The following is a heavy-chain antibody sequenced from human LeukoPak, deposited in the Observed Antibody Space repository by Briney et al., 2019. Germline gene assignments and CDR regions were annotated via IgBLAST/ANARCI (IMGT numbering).Heavy chain of an antibody. D-gene: IGHD7-27*01. CDR2: IQNDGSDK. CDR1: GFTFNNYG. Sequence: GGSLRLSCAASGFTFNNYGVHWVRQAPGMGLEWVSFIQNDGSDKFYSESVKGRFTISRDNSKNTLYLQMNSLRAEDTAVYYCAKDLPPGDWGQGTLVTVSS. V-gene: IGHV3-30*02. CDR3: AKDLPPGD. J-gene: IGHJ4*02.